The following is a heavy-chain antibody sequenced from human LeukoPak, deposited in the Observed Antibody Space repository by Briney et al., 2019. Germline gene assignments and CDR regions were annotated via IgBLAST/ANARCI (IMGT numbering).Heavy chain of an antibody. D-gene: IGHD1-26*01. V-gene: IGHV3-7*01. CDR1: GVMFSSYW. CDR3: AGGPRWEGAAWAHSFNI. CDR2: INQVGSDK. Sequence: PGGSLRLSGLDSGVMFSSYWMSWVRQAPGKGLEWVADINQVGSDKYYVDSVKGRFTISRDNGKSSLYLQMNSLRAEDTAVYFCAGGPRWEGAAWAHSFNIWGQGTMVTVSS. J-gene: IGHJ3*02.